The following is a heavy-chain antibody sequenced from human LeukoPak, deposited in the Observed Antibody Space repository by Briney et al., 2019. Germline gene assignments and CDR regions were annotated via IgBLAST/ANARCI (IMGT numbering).Heavy chain of an antibody. CDR3: ARSLMGSGSGLLFDY. CDR2: IYTSGST. D-gene: IGHD3-22*01. J-gene: IGHJ4*01. V-gene: IGHV4-4*07. Sequence: SETLSLTCTVSGGSISSYYWSWIRQPAGKGLEWIGRIYTSGSTNYNPSLKSRVTMSVDTSKNQFSLKLSSVTAADTAVYYCARSLMGSGSGLLFDYWGQEPWSPSPQ. CDR1: GGSISSYY.